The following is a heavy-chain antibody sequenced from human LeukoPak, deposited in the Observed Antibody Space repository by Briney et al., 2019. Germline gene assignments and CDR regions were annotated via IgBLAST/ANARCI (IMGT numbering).Heavy chain of an antibody. Sequence: SVKVSCKASGGTFSSYAISWVRQAPGQGLEWMGGIIPIFGTANYAQKFQGRVTITADESTSTAYMELSSLRSEDTAVYYCARAKSRDYDFWSGYYRSDAFDIWGQGTMVTVSS. D-gene: IGHD3-3*01. CDR1: GGTFSSYA. CDR3: ARAKSRDYDFWSGYYRSDAFDI. CDR2: IIPIFGTA. V-gene: IGHV1-69*01. J-gene: IGHJ3*02.